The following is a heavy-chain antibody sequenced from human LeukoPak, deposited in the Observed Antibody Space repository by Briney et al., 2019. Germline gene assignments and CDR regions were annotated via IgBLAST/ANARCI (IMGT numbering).Heavy chain of an antibody. CDR3: ARSMVRAKTFDY. CDR2: IYYSGST. D-gene: IGHD3-10*01. CDR1: GGSISSSSYY. V-gene: IGHV4-39*07. Sequence: SETLSLTCTVSGGSISSSSYYWGWIRQPPGKGLEWIGSIYYSGSTYYNPSLKSRVTISVDTSKNQFSLKLSSVTAADTAVYYCARSMVRAKTFDYWGQGTLVTVSS. J-gene: IGHJ4*02.